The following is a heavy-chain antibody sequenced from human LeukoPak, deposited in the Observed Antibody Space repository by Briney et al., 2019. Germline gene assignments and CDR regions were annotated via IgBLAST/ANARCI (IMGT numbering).Heavy chain of an antibody. V-gene: IGHV3-23*01. J-gene: IGHJ4*02. Sequence: GGSLRLSCAASGFTFSNFDMSWVRQAPGKGLEWVSAISDSGGSTYYATSVKGRFTISRDNSKNMLYLQLSSLRAEDTAVYYCAKVMASWGQGTLVTVSS. CDR1: GFTFSNFD. CDR2: ISDSGGST. CDR3: AKVMAS.